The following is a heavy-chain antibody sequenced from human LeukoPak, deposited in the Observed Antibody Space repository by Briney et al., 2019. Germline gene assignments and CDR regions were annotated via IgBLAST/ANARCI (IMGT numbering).Heavy chain of an antibody. V-gene: IGHV1-2*02. D-gene: IGHD6-13*01. J-gene: IGHJ6*02. CDR3: ARSLIAGHYYYGMDV. Sequence: ASVKVSCKASGYTFTGYYMHWVRQGPGQGVEWMGWINPNSGGTNYAQKVQGRVTMTRDTSSSTAYMELSRLRSDDTAVYYCARSLIAGHYYYGMDVWGQGTTVTVSS. CDR1: GYTFTGYY. CDR2: INPNSGGT.